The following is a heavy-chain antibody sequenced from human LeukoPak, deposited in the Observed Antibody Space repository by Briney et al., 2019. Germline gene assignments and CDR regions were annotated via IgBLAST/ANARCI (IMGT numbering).Heavy chain of an antibody. D-gene: IGHD1-14*01. CDR2: ISSSSSYI. CDR1: GFTFSSYS. V-gene: IGHV3-21*01. Sequence: GGSLRLSCAVSGFTFSSYSMNWVRQAPGKGLEWVSSISSSSSYIYYADSMKGRFTISRDNAKNSLYQQMNSLRAEDTAVYYCASSEILYNPWGQGTLVTVSS. J-gene: IGHJ5*02. CDR3: ASSEILYNP.